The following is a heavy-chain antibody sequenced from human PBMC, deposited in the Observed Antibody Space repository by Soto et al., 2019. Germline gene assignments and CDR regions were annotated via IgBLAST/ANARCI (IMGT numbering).Heavy chain of an antibody. CDR1: GYSFTSYW. D-gene: IGHD3-3*01. CDR3: ARGSDDFWSGYLTPYYGMDV. J-gene: IGHJ6*02. CDR2: IDPSDSYT. V-gene: IGHV5-10-1*01. Sequence: GESLRISCKGSGYSFTSYWISWVRQMPGKGLEWMGRIDPSDSYTNYSPSFQGHVTISADKSISTAYLQWSSLKASDTAMYYCARGSDDFWSGYLTPYYGMDVWGQGTTVTVSS.